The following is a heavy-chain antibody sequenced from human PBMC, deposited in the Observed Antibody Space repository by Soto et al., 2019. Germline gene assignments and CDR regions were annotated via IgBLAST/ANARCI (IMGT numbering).Heavy chain of an antibody. J-gene: IGHJ5*02. CDR1: CYTFTSYC. CDR2: ISAYNGNT. Sequence: ASVKVSCKASCYTFTSYCISWVRQAPGQGLEWMGWISAYNGNTNYAQKLQGRVTMTRDTSTSTAYMELRSLRSDDTAVHYCARGGSEQWLGWFDPWGQGPLVTVSS. D-gene: IGHD6-19*01. V-gene: IGHV1-18*01. CDR3: ARGGSEQWLGWFDP.